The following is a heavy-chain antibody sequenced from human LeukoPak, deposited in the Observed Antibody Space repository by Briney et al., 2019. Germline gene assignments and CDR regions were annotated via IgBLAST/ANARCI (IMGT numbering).Heavy chain of an antibody. CDR3: ARDSDLFDY. V-gene: IGHV3-33*01. CDR1: GFTFSSYG. Sequence: GGSLRLSCAASGFTFSSYGMHWVRQAPGKGLEWVAVIWYDGSNKYYADSVKGRFTISRDNAKNSLYLQMNSLRAEDTAVYYCARDSDLFDYWGQGTLVTVSS. J-gene: IGHJ4*02. CDR2: IWYDGSNK. D-gene: IGHD3-10*01.